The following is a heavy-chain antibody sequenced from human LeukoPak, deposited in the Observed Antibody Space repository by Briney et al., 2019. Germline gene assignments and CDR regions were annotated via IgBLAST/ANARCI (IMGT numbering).Heavy chain of an antibody. CDR3: AKDGWLESGRTPFYFDS. Sequence: GGSLRLSCAASGFTFDDYAMHWVRQAPGKGLEWVSGISWNSGSIGYADSVKGRFAISRDNARNSLYLQMSSLRVEDTAVYYCAKDGWLESGRTPFYFDSWGQGTLITVSS. CDR1: GFTFDDYA. J-gene: IGHJ4*02. CDR2: ISWNSGSI. V-gene: IGHV3-9*01. D-gene: IGHD3-10*01.